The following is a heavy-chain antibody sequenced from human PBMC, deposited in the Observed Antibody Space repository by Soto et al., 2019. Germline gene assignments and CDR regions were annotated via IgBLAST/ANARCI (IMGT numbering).Heavy chain of an antibody. CDR2: IKQDGSEK. D-gene: IGHD5-12*01. J-gene: IGHJ6*02. Sequence: EVQLVESGGGLVQPGGSLRLSCAASGFTFSSYWMSWVRQAPGKGLEWVANIKQDGSEKYYVDSVKGRFTISRDNAKNSLYLQMNSLRAEDTAVYYCARYRWLRRHYYYYGMDVWGQGTTVTVSS. CDR1: GFTFSSYW. V-gene: IGHV3-7*04. CDR3: ARYRWLRRHYYYYGMDV.